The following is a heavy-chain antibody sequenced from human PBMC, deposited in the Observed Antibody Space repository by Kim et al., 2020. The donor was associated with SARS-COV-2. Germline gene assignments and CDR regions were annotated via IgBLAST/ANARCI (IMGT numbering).Heavy chain of an antibody. V-gene: IGHV4-34*01. CDR1: GGSFSGYY. Sequence: ETLSLTCAVYGGSFSGYYWSWIRQPPGKGLEWIGEINHSGSTNYNPSLKSRVTISVDTSKNQFSLKLSSVTAADTAVYYCARASMAGPDTAMVTVLYGCELDPWGQGTLVTVSS. J-gene: IGHJ5*02. CDR3: ARASMAGPDTAMVTVLYGCELDP. CDR2: INHSGST. D-gene: IGHD5-18*01.